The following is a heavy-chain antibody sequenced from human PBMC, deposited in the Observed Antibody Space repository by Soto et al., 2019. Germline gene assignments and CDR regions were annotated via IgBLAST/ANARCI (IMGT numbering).Heavy chain of an antibody. CDR1: GYTFTNYA. J-gene: IGHJ4*02. CDR2: ITAGTCNT. Sequence: QVQLVQSGAEVKKPGASVKVSCKASGYTFTNYAMYWVRQAPGQRLEWLGWITAGTCNTKYSQKLRGRVTITRDTSASTVYMDLSSLRSEDTAVYYCAAQVAGGDFWGQGTLVTVSS. V-gene: IGHV1-3*01. CDR3: AAQVAGGDF. D-gene: IGHD6-19*01.